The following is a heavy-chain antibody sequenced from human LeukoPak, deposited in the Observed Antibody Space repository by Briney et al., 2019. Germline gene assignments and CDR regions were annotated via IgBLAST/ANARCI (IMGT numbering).Heavy chain of an antibody. J-gene: IGHJ4*02. D-gene: IGHD6-6*01. Sequence: GGSLRLSCEGSGFTFGAYAMHWVRQPPGKGLEWLALLWYDGSNKYYGDSVTGRFAISRDNSINTVFLDMASVTAADTGVYYCARGHSSSYYYLDYWGLGTLVTVSS. CDR2: LWYDGSNK. V-gene: IGHV3-30*12. CDR3: ARGHSSSYYYLDY. CDR1: GFTFGAYA.